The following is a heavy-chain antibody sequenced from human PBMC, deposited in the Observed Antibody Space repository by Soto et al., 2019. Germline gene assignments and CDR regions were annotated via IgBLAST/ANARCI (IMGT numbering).Heavy chain of an antibody. D-gene: IGHD2-21*02. CDR1: GFTFSTYG. Sequence: PGGSLRLSCAASGFTFSTYGMHWVRQAPGKGLEWVAFIWYDGSNKFYAGSVKGRFTTSRDNPKNTLYLQMNSLRADDTAVYFCARDLVPYCGGDCNIDYWGQGALVTVSS. J-gene: IGHJ4*02. CDR2: IWYDGSNK. V-gene: IGHV3-33*01. CDR3: ARDLVPYCGGDCNIDY.